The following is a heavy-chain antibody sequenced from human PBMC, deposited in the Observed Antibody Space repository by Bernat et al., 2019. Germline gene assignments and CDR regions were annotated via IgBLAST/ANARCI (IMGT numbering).Heavy chain of an antibody. V-gene: IGHV3-23*01. D-gene: IGHD2-2*01. CDR3: AKEALGCSSTSCFIDF. CDR1: GFTFSNYG. J-gene: IGHJ4*02. Sequence: EVQLLESGGGLVQPGGSLRLSCAASGFTFSNYGMSCVRQAPGKGLEWVSGISGSAGNTYYADSVKDRFTISRDNSKNTLYLQMNSLRAEDTAVYYCAKEALGCSSTSCFIDFWGQGTLVTVSS. CDR2: ISGSAGNT.